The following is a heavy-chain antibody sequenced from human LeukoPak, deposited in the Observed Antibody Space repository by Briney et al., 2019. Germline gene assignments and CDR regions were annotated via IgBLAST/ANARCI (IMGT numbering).Heavy chain of an antibody. CDR1: GFTVSSNY. D-gene: IGHD4-17*01. J-gene: IGHJ4*02. CDR2: IYGSTSA. V-gene: IGHV3-66*01. Sequence: AGGSLRLSWAASGFTVSSNYMNWVRQAPGNGLEWVSLIYGSTSADYADSVKGRFTISRDTSMNTVYLQMNSLRAEDTAVYYCARLNFGDDYWGQGSLVTVSS. CDR3: ARLNFGDDY.